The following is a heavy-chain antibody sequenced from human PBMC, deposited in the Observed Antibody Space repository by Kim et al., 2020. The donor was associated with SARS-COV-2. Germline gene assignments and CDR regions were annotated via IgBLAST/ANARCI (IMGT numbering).Heavy chain of an antibody. J-gene: IGHJ6*02. CDR3: ARARGYSYGYPHYYGMDV. CDR2: IIPILGIA. V-gene: IGHV1-69*04. Sequence: SVKVSCKASGGTFSSYAISWVRQAPGQGLEWMGRIIPILGIANYAQKFQGRVTITADKSTSTAYMELSSLRSEDTAVYYCARARGYSYGYPHYYGMDVWGQGTTVTVSS. CDR1: GGTFSSYA. D-gene: IGHD5-18*01.